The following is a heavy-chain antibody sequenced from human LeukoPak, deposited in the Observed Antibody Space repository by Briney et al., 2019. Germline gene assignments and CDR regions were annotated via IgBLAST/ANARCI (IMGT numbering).Heavy chain of an antibody. D-gene: IGHD7-27*01. J-gene: IGHJ4*02. CDR2: IYQRGRT. V-gene: IGHV4-59*06. CDR3: ARHRTGRHYFDT. CDR1: GGSISTFY. Sequence: PSETLSLTCTVSGGSISTFYWSWIRQHPGKGLEWIGYIYQRGRTYYNPSLKSRLTMSVDTSKNQFSLKLSSVTAADTAVYYCARHRTGRHYFDTWGQGTLVTVSS.